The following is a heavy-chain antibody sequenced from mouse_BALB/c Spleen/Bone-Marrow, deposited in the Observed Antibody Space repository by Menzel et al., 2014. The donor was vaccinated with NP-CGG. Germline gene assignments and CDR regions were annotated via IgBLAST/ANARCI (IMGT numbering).Heavy chain of an antibody. CDR3: ARGGYYFDY. J-gene: IGHJ2*01. V-gene: IGHV5-12-2*01. CDR2: ISNGGGST. CDR1: GFTFSSYT. Sequence: VQVVESGGGLVQPGGSLKLSCAASGFTFSSYTMSWVRQTPEKRLEWVAYISNGGGSTYYPDTVKGRFTISRDNAKNTLYLQMSSLKSEDTAMYYCARGGYYFDYWGQGTTLTVSS.